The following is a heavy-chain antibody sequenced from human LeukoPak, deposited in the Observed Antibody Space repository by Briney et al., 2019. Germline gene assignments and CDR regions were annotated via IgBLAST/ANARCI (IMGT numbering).Heavy chain of an antibody. V-gene: IGHV4-59*01. CDR2: YSGST. J-gene: IGHJ3*02. Sequence: SETLSLTCSVSGGSISSYYGSWIRQPPGMGLEWIGFYSGSTNYNPSLKSRVTISVDTSKNQFSLKLSSVTAADTAMYYCARDYSSSSQYAFDIWGQGTMVTVSS. CDR1: GGSISSYY. CDR3: ARDYSSSSQYAFDI. D-gene: IGHD6-13*01.